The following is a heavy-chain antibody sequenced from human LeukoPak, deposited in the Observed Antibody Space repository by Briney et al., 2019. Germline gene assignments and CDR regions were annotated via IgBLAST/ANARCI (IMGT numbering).Heavy chain of an antibody. Sequence: GGSLRLSCAASGFTFSSYAMHWVRQAPGKGLEYVSAISSNGGSTYYANSVKGRFTISRDNSKNTVYLQMNSLRAEDTAVYYCAKGGTSVTRYVDYWGQGTLVTVSS. CDR3: AKGGTSVTRYVDY. CDR2: ISSNGGST. J-gene: IGHJ4*02. D-gene: IGHD4-17*01. CDR1: GFTFSSYA. V-gene: IGHV3-64*01.